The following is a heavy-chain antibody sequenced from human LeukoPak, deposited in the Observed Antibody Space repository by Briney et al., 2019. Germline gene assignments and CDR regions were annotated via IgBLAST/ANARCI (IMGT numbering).Heavy chain of an antibody. CDR3: ARHAPGGVDY. CDR2: IYYSGST. V-gene: IGHV4-59*08. Sequence: SETLSLTCTVSGGSISSYYWSWIRQPPGKGLEWIGYIYYSGSTNYNPSLKSRVTISVDTSKNQFSLKLSSVTAADTAVYYCARHAPGGVDYWGQGTLVTVSS. CDR1: GGSISSYY. J-gene: IGHJ4*02. D-gene: IGHD3-10*01.